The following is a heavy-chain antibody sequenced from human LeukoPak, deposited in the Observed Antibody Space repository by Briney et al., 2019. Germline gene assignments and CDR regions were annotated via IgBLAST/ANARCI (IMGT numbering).Heavy chain of an antibody. CDR1: GDSISSGAYY. CDR3: ARGLRAPSYYYDSSGYYGGGY. Sequence: PSETLSLTCTVSGDSISSGAYYWSWIRQPAGKGLEWIGRIYTSGSTNYNPSLKSRVTISVDTSKNQFSLKLSSVTAADTAVYYCARGLRAPSYYYDSSGYYGGGYWGQGTLVTVSS. J-gene: IGHJ4*02. D-gene: IGHD3-22*01. V-gene: IGHV4-61*02. CDR2: IYTSGST.